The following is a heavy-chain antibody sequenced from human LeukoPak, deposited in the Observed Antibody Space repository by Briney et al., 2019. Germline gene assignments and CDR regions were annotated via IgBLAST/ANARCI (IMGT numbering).Heavy chain of an antibody. CDR1: GYTFTSYA. CDR2: INAGNGNT. J-gene: IGHJ4*02. Sequence: ASVNVSCKASGYTFTSYAMHWVRQAPGQRLEWMGWINAGNGNTKYSHKLQGRVTITRDTSASTAYMERSSLRSEDTAVYYCARDLSRYFDWPLSHYWGQGTLVTVSS. V-gene: IGHV1-3*01. CDR3: ARDLSRYFDWPLSHY. D-gene: IGHD3-9*01.